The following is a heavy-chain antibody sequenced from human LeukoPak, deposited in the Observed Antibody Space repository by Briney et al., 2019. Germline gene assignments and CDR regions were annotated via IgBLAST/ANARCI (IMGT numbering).Heavy chain of an antibody. CDR3: ARVRGSSGWYAPLRYFDL. D-gene: IGHD6-19*01. V-gene: IGHV4-34*01. CDR2: INHSGST. Sequence: SETLSLTCAVYGGSFSGYYWSWIRQPPGKGLEWTGEINHSGSTNYNPSLKSRVTISVDTSKNQCSLKLSSVTAADTAVYYCARVRGSSGWYAPLRYFDLWAVAPWSLSPQ. J-gene: IGHJ2*01. CDR1: GGSFSGYY.